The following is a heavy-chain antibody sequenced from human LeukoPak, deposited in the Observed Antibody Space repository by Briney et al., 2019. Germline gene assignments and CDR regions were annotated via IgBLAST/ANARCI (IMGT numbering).Heavy chain of an antibody. CDR3: ARVGRNYYDSSCYPFDY. J-gene: IGHJ4*02. V-gene: IGHV3-48*02. CDR1: GFTFSSYS. Sequence: QAGGSLRLSCAASGFTFSSYSMNWVRQAPGKGLEWVSYISSSSSTIYYADSVKGRFTISRDNAKNSLYLQMNSLRDEDTAVYYCARVGRNYYDSSCYPFDYWGQGTLVTVSS. D-gene: IGHD3-22*01. CDR2: ISSSSSTI.